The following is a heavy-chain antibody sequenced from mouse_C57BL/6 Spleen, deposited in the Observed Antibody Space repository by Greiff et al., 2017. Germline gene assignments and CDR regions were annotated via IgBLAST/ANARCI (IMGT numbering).Heavy chain of an antibody. J-gene: IGHJ1*03. CDR3: ARFCGSSYWYFDV. CDR2: IHPNSGST. V-gene: IGHV1-64*01. CDR1: GYTFTSYW. Sequence: QVQLQQPGAELVKPGASVKLSCKASGYTFTSYWMHWVKQRPGQGLEWIGMIHPNSGSTNYNQKFKSKATLTVDKSSSTAYMQLSSLTSEDSAVYCCARFCGSSYWYFDVWGTGTTVTVSS. D-gene: IGHD1-1*01.